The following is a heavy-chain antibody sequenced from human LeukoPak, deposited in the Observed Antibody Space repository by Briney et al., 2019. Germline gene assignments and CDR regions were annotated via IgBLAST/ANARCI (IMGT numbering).Heavy chain of an antibody. CDR2: ISSNSESI. CDR1: GFTFSSYH. Sequence: PGGSLRLSCAASGFTFSSYHINWVRQAPGKGLEWVSSISSNSESIYYADSVKGRFTISRDNAKNSLYLQMNSLRAEDTAIYYCARGLCGGDCYDYWGQGTLVTVSS. J-gene: IGHJ4*02. D-gene: IGHD2-21*01. CDR3: ARGLCGGDCYDY. V-gene: IGHV3-21*01.